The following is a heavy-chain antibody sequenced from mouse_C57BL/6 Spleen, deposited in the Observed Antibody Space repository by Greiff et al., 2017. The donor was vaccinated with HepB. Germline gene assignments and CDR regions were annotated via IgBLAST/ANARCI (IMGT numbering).Heavy chain of an antibody. CDR3: ARPGYGDYAMDY. CDR1: GFTFSDYG. CDR2: ISSGSSTI. D-gene: IGHD2-14*01. V-gene: IGHV5-17*01. Sequence: EVKVVESGGGLVKPGGSLKLSCAASGFTFSDYGMHWVRQAPEKGLEWVAYISSGSSTIYYADTVKGRFTISRDNAKNNLFLQMTSLRSEDTAMYYCARPGYGDYAMDYWGLGSSVTVSS. J-gene: IGHJ4*01.